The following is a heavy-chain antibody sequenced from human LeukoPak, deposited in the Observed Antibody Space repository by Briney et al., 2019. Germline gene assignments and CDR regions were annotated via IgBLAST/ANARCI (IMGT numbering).Heavy chain of an antibody. CDR2: IYYSGST. D-gene: IGHD3-10*01. V-gene: IGHV4-30-4*07. CDR1: GGSISSGSYY. J-gene: IGHJ4*02. CDR3: ASYYYGSGSYSSE. Sequence: SETLSLTCTVSGGSISSGSYYWSWIRQPPGKGLEWIGCIYYSGSTYYNPSLKSRVTISVDMSKNQFSLKLSSVTAADSAVYYCASYYYGSGSYSSEWGQGTLVTVSS.